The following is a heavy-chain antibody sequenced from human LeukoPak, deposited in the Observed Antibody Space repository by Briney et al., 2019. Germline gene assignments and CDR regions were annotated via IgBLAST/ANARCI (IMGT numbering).Heavy chain of an antibody. J-gene: IGHJ5*02. V-gene: IGHV1-2*02. CDR1: GYTFTDYY. CDR2: ISPKRGAT. Sequence: ASVKVSCKASGYTFTDYYIHWVRQAPGQGLEWMGWISPKRGATKYAQKFQGRVTVTRDTAISTAYMELSSLTSDDTAVYSCARDAATSGTSWFDPWGQGTLVTVSS. D-gene: IGHD6-13*01. CDR3: ARDAATSGTSWFDP.